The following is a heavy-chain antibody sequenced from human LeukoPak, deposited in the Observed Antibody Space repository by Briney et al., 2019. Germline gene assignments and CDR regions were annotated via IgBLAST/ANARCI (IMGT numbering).Heavy chain of an antibody. J-gene: IGHJ4*02. CDR3: ARETLAARMFDY. Sequence: WGSLRLSCAASGFTLSDYEMNWVRQAPGKGLEWISYISSDGSSIFYEDSVKGRVTISRDNAKNSLYLQMRSLRAEDTAVYYCARETLAARMFDYWGQGALVTVSS. CDR2: ISSDGSSI. D-gene: IGHD6-6*01. CDR1: GFTLSDYE. V-gene: IGHV3-48*03.